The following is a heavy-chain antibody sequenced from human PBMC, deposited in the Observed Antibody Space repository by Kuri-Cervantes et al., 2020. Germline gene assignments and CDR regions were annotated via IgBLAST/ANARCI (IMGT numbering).Heavy chain of an antibody. J-gene: IGHJ6*04. Sequence: ESLKISCAVSGYSISSGYYWGWIRQPPGKGLEWIGSIYHSGSTYYNPSLKSRVTISVDTSKNQFSLKLSSVTAADTAVYYCARVAVTSGTLLDVWGKGTTVTVSS. CDR3: ARVAVTSGTLLDV. V-gene: IGHV4-38-2*01. D-gene: IGHD4-17*01. CDR2: IYHSGST. CDR1: GYSISSGYY.